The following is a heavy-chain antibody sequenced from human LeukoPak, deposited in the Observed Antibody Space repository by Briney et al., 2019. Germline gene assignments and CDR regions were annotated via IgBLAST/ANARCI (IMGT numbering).Heavy chain of an antibody. D-gene: IGHD4-17*01. Sequence: SETLSLTCTVSGGSISSSSYYWGWIRQPPGKGLEWIGSIYYSGSTYYNPSLKSRVTISVDTSKNQFSLKLSSVTAADTAVYYCARGVTTVYYFDYWGQGTLVTVSS. CDR1: GGSISSSSYY. CDR3: ARGVTTVYYFDY. J-gene: IGHJ4*02. CDR2: IYYSGST. V-gene: IGHV4-39*01.